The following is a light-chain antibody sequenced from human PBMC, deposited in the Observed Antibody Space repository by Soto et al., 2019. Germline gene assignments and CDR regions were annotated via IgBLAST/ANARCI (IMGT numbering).Light chain of an antibody. J-gene: IGKJ1*01. CDR3: QQASSCTRR. V-gene: IGKV1-12*01. Sequence: QSPCSRSASDGDTVTIICRASQDIDSWLAWYQQKTGKAPKLLIYAASSLQAGVPSRFSGSGSGTDFTFTISSLQPEDFAAYYCQQASSCTRRFGQGTKVDIK. CDR1: QDIDSW. CDR2: AAS.